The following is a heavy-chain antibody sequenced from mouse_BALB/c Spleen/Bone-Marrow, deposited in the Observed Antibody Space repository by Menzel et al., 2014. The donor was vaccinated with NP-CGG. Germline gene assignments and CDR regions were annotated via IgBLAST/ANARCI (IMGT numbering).Heavy chain of an antibody. D-gene: IGHD2-10*02. J-gene: IGHJ3*01. V-gene: IGHV7-1*02. Sequence: EVQLVESGGGLVQPGDSLRLSCATSGFTFSGFYMEWVRQPPGKRLEWIAASRNKAKYYTTEYSASVKGRFIVSRDTSQSVLYLQMNALRAEDTAIYYCARDVGYGNYFVYWGQGTLVTVSA. CDR1: GFTFSGFY. CDR2: SRNKAKYYTT. CDR3: ARDVGYGNYFVY.